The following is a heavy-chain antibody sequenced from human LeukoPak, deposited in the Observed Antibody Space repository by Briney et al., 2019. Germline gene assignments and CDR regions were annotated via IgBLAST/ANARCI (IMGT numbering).Heavy chain of an antibody. J-gene: IGHJ4*02. V-gene: IGHV3-21*01. D-gene: IGHD6-13*01. Sequence: GGSLRLSCAASAFTFSSYSMNWVRQAPGKGLEWVSSISSSSSYIYYADSVKGRFTISRDNAKNSLYLQMNSLRAEDTAVYYCARDLEGSSWYYGYWGQGTLVTVSS. CDR2: ISSSSSYI. CDR3: ARDLEGSSWYYGY. CDR1: AFTFSSYS.